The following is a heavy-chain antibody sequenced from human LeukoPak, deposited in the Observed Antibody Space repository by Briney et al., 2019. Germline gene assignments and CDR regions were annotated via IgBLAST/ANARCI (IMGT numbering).Heavy chain of an antibody. CDR3: ARDHLRYNWNFQNWFDP. J-gene: IGHJ5*02. CDR2: INPNSGGT. D-gene: IGHD1-20*01. Sequence: GASVTVSCKASGYTFTDYYMHWVRQAPGQGLEWMGWINPNSGGTNYAQKFQGRVTMTRDTSISTAYMALSRLRSDDTAVYYCARDHLRYNWNFQNWFDPWGQGTLVTVSS. CDR1: GYTFTDYY. V-gene: IGHV1-2*02.